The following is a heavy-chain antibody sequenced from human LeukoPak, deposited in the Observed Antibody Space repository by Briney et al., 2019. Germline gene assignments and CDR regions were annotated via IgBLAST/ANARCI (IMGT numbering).Heavy chain of an antibody. CDR1: GGSFSGYY. V-gene: IGHV4-34*01. J-gene: IGHJ4*02. CDR3: ATYSGYDYGFDY. D-gene: IGHD5-12*01. Sequence: SETLSLTCAVYGGSFSGYYWSWIRQPPGKGLEWIGEINHSGSTNYNPSLKSRVTISVDTSKNQFSLKLSSVTAADTAVYYCATYSGYDYGFDYWGQGTLVTVSS. CDR2: INHSGST.